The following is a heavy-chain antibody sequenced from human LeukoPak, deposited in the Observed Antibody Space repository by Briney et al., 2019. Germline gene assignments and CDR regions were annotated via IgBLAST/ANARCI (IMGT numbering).Heavy chain of an antibody. D-gene: IGHD3-3*01. CDR2: INHSGST. J-gene: IGHJ4*02. V-gene: IGHV4-34*01. CDR3: ARARYDFWSGSTSFDY. CDR1: GGSFSGYY. Sequence: SSETLSLTCAVYGGSFSGYYWSWIRQPPGKGLEWIGEINHSGSTNYNPSLKSRVTISVDTSKNQFSLKLSSVTAADTAVYYCARARYDFWSGSTSFDYWGQGTLVTVSS.